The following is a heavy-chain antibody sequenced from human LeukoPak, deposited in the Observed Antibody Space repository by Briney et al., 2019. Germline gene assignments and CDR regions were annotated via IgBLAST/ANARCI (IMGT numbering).Heavy chain of an antibody. Sequence: GGSLRLSCASSGFNFGAYWMSWVRQAPGKGLEWVATIKQDESEKYYVDSVKGRFTISRDNAKNSLYLQMNSLRAEDTAVYYCARGSPTEYYFDYWGQGTLVTVSS. J-gene: IGHJ4*02. D-gene: IGHD3-10*01. CDR1: GFNFGAYW. CDR2: IKQDESEK. V-gene: IGHV3-7*03. CDR3: ARGSPTEYYFDY.